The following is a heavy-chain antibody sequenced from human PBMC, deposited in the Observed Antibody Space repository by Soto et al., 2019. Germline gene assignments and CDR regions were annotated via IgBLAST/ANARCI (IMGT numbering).Heavy chain of an antibody. CDR3: ARGVGSGLSDY. Sequence: QVQLVQTGAEVKKPGASVKVSCKASGYTFTSYAMHWVRKAPGQRLEWMGWINAGNGNTKYSQQFQGRVTITRDTSASTAYMELSSLRSEDTAVYYCARGVGSGLSDYWGQGTLVTVSS. V-gene: IGHV1-3*01. CDR2: INAGNGNT. D-gene: IGHD1-26*01. J-gene: IGHJ4*02. CDR1: GYTFTSYA.